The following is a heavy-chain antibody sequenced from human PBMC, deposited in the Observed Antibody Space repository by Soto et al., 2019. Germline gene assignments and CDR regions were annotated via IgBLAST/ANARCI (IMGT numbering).Heavy chain of an antibody. CDR3: ASVPGSPGYHGLDV. Sequence: PGGSLRLSCAASGLTFNKYWMTWVRQAPGKGLEWVATIKHDVSEKSNLDSVEGRFTISRDNARNSLSLQMNSLRVEDTAVYFCASVPGSPGYHGLDVWGQGTTVTVSS. CDR1: GLTFNKYW. CDR2: IKHDVSEK. J-gene: IGHJ6*02. D-gene: IGHD6-19*01. V-gene: IGHV3-7*03.